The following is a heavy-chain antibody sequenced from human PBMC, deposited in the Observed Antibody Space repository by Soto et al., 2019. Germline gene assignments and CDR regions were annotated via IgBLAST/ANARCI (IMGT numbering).Heavy chain of an antibody. CDR1: GGIFSTYA. V-gene: IGHV1-69*01. Sequence: QVQLVQSGAEVKKPGSSVKVSCKASGGIFSTYAISWLRQAPGQGLEWMGGIIPLFGTPNYAQRFQGRVTITADESTSTAYVALSRLRCEDTAVYYCARDRDDYGSGNYYNRIDFWGQGTLVTVSS. CDR3: ARDRDDYGSGNYYNRIDF. CDR2: IIPLFGTP. J-gene: IGHJ4*02. D-gene: IGHD3-10*01.